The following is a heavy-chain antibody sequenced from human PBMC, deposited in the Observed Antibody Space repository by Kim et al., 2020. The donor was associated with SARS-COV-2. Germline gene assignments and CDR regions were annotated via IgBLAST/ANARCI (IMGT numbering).Heavy chain of an antibody. CDR3: ARYLSYSSSWYYDYGMDV. Sequence: ASVNVSCKASGYTFTSYAMHWVRQAPGQRLEWMGWINAGNGNTKYSQKFQGRVTITRDTSASTAYMELSSLRSEDTAVYYCARYLSYSSSWYYDYGMDVWGQGTTVTVSS. D-gene: IGHD6-13*01. V-gene: IGHV1-3*01. CDR1: GYTFTSYA. J-gene: IGHJ6*02. CDR2: INAGNGNT.